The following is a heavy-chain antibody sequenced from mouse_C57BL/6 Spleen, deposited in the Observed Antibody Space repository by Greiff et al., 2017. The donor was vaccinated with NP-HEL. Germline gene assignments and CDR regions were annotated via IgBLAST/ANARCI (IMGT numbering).Heavy chain of an antibody. CDR1: GYTFTSYW. V-gene: IGHV1-50*01. Sequence: QVQLQQPGAELVKPGASVKLSCKASGYTFTSYWMQWVKQRPGQGLEWIGEIDPSDSYTNYNQKFKGKATLTVDTSSSTAYMQLSSLTSEDSAVYYCARRTGRGDFDYWGRGTTLTVSS. CDR3: ARRTGRGDFDY. D-gene: IGHD4-1*01. CDR2: IDPSDSYT. J-gene: IGHJ2*01.